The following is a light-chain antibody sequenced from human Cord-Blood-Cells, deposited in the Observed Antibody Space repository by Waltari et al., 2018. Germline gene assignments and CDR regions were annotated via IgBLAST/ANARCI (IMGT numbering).Light chain of an antibody. CDR2: DVS. J-gene: IGLJ1*01. CDR1: SSDVGGYNY. Sequence: QSALTQPASVSGSPGQSLTISCTGTSSDVGGYNYVSWYQQHPGKAPKLMIYDVSNRPSGVSNRFSGSKSGNTASLTISGLQAEDEADYYCSSYTSSPNYVFGTGTKVTVL. V-gene: IGLV2-14*01. CDR3: SSYTSSPNYV.